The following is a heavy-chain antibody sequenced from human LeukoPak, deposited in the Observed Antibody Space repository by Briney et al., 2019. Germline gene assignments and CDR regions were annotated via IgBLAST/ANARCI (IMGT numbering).Heavy chain of an antibody. Sequence: ASVKVSCKASGGTFSSYAISWVRQAPGQGLEWMGGIIPIFGTADYAQKFQGRVTITADESTSTAYMELSSLRSEDTAVYYCARVTIVVGRYYYYMDVWGKGTTVTVSS. CDR2: IIPIFGTA. CDR1: GGTFSSYA. CDR3: ARVTIVVGRYYYYMDV. J-gene: IGHJ6*03. D-gene: IGHD2-15*01. V-gene: IGHV1-69*13.